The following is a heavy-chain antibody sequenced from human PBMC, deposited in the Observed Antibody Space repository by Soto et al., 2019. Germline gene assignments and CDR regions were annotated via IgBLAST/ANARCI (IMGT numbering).Heavy chain of an antibody. J-gene: IGHJ6*02. CDR1: GFTFDDYT. CDR2: ITWGDENT. D-gene: IGHD6-13*01. V-gene: IGHV3-43*01. CDR3: TKAQEAAAGIHYYHGMDV. Sequence: PGGSLRLSCAASGFTFDDYTMHWVRQAPGKGLEWVSLITWGDENTYYADSVKGRFTISRDNSRNTLYLQMNSLRTEDTALYYCTKAQEAAAGIHYYHGMDVWGPGTTVTVSS.